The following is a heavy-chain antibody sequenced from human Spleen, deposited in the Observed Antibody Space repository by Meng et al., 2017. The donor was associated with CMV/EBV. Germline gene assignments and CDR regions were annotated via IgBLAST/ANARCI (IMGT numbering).Heavy chain of an antibody. Sequence: SVKVSCKASGGTFSSYAIRWVRQAPGQGLEWMGGIIPILGMANYAQKFQGRVTITADKSTSTAYMELSSLRSEDTAVYYCARGGDYGDFHDPFDYWGQGTLVTVSS. D-gene: IGHD4-17*01. J-gene: IGHJ4*02. CDR3: ARGGDYGDFHDPFDY. V-gene: IGHV1-69*10. CDR2: IIPILGMA. CDR1: GGTFSSYA.